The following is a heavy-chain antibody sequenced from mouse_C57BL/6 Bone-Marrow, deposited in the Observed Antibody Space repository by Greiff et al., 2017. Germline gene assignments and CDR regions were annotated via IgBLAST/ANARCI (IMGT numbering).Heavy chain of an antibody. CDR2: INPGSGGT. J-gene: IGHJ2*01. Sequence: VQVVESGAELVRPGTSVKVSCKASGYAFTNYLIEWVKQRPGQGLEWIGVINPGSGGTNYNEKFKGKATLTADKSSSTAYMQLSSLTSEDSAVYFCARGTTVVSHGDYFDYWGQGTTLTVSS. D-gene: IGHD1-1*01. CDR3: ARGTTVVSHGDYFDY. CDR1: GYAFTNYL. V-gene: IGHV1-54*01.